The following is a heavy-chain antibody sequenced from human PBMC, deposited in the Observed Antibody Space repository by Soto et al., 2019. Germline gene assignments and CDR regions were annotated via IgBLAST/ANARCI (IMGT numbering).Heavy chain of an antibody. Sequence: PGGSLRLSCAASGFTFSSYGMHWVRQAPGKGLEWVAVIWYDGSNKYYADSVKGRFTISRDNSKNTLYLQMNSLRAEDTAVYYCARKDYYDSSGPFDYWGQGTLVTVSS. V-gene: IGHV3-33*01. D-gene: IGHD3-22*01. J-gene: IGHJ4*02. CDR1: GFTFSSYG. CDR3: ARKDYYDSSGPFDY. CDR2: IWYDGSNK.